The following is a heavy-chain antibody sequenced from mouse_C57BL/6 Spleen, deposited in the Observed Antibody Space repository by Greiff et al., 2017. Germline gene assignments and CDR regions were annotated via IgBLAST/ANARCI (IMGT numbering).Heavy chain of an antibody. D-gene: IGHD2-2*01. CDR1: GFTFSSYA. J-gene: IGHJ2*01. CDR3: ARECGYGGDFDY. CDR2: ISDGGSYT. Sequence: EVKLVESGGGLVKPGGSLKLSCAASGFTFSSYAMSWVRQTPEKRLEWVATISDGGSYTYYPDNVKGRFTISRDNAKNNLYLQMSHLKSEDTAMYYCARECGYGGDFDYWGQGTTLTVSS. V-gene: IGHV5-4*01.